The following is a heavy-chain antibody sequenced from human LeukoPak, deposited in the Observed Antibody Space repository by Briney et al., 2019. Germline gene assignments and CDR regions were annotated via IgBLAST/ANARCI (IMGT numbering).Heavy chain of an antibody. CDR2: INTDSSDI. D-gene: IGHD2-2*01. V-gene: IGHV3-21*05. Sequence: GGSLRLSCAASGFTFSRYAMNWVRQAPGKGLEWVSYINTDSSDIHYADSVKGRFTVSRDNARNTLYLQLSSLRAEDSAVYYCARDTFQPGLIDSWGQGTLVTVSS. CDR3: ARDTFQPGLIDS. J-gene: IGHJ4*02. CDR1: GFTFSRYA.